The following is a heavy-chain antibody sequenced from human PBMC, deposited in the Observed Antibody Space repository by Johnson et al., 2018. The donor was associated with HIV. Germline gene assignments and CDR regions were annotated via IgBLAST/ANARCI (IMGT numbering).Heavy chain of an antibody. Sequence: QVQLVESGGGLVKPGGSLRLSCAASGFTFSTYDMHWVRQAPGKGLEWVAVISYDGANKYYADSVKGRFTISRDNSKNSLYLQMNSLRAEDTAVYYCARFGMGSSGDAFDIWGQGTMVTVSS. CDR2: ISYDGANK. V-gene: IGHV3-30-3*01. J-gene: IGHJ3*02. CDR3: ARFGMGSSGDAFDI. D-gene: IGHD6-25*01. CDR1: GFTFSTYD.